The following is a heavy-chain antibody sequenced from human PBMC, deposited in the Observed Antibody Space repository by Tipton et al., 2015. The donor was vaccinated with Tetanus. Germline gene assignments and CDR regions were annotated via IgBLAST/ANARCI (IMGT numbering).Heavy chain of an antibody. D-gene: IGHD3-10*01. Sequence: TLSLTCAVSGESLSGHFWSWVRQPPGKGLEWIGEITPRGSASYNPSLKSRVSILGDTSKNQFSLRLSSVTAADTAVYFCARHPPPYYYGSGSYLDYWGQGTPVTVSS. J-gene: IGHJ4*02. CDR2: ITPRGSA. V-gene: IGHV4-34*01. CDR1: GESLSGHF. CDR3: ARHPPPYYYGSGSYLDY.